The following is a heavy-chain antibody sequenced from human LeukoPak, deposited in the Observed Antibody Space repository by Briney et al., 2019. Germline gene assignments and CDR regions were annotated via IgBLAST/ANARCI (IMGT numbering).Heavy chain of an antibody. V-gene: IGHV1-2*02. CDR1: GYTFTGYY. CDR2: INPNSGGT. J-gene: IGHJ4*02. D-gene: IGHD3-16*02. CDR3: ASAYDYVWGSYRGPDY. Sequence: ASVKVSCKASGYTFTGYYMHWVRQAPGQGLEWMGWINPNSGGTNYVQKFQGRVTMTRDTSISTAYMELSRLRSDDTAVYYCASAYDYVWGSYRGPDYWGQGTLVTVSS.